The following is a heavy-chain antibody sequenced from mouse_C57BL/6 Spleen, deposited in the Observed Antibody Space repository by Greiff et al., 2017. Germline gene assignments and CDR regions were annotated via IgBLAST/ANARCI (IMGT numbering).Heavy chain of an antibody. CDR2: IHPSDSDT. CDR3: AIKSGDYDYDWYFDV. V-gene: IGHV1-74*01. J-gene: IGHJ1*03. Sequence: QVQLKQPGAELVKPGASVKVSCKASGYTFTSYWMHWVKQRPGQGLEWIGRIHPSDSDTNYIQKFKGKATLTVDKSSSTAYMQLSSLTSEDSAVYYCAIKSGDYDYDWYFDVWGTGTTVTVSS. CDR1: GYTFTSYW. D-gene: IGHD2-4*01.